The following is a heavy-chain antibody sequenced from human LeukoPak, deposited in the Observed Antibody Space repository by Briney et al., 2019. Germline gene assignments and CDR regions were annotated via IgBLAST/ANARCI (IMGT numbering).Heavy chain of an antibody. CDR3: ARGGSGWT. J-gene: IGHJ5*02. CDR1: GFTFSSYA. CDR2: ISYDGSNK. Sequence: GRSLRLSCAASGFTFSSYAMHWVRQAPGKGLEWVAVISYDGSNKYYADSVKGRFTISRDNSKNTLYLQMNSLRAEDTAVYYCARGGSGWTWGQGTLVTVSS. D-gene: IGHD6-19*01. V-gene: IGHV3-30*04.